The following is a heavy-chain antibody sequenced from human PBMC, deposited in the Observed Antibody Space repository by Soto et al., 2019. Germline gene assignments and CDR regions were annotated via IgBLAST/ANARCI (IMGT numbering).Heavy chain of an antibody. Sequence: SVKVSCKASGGTFXSYSISWVRQAPGQGLEWMGRIIPILGIANYAQKFQGRVTITADKSTSTAYMELSSLRSEDTAVYYCAMHVDIVASVWGQGTMVTVSS. V-gene: IGHV1-69*02. J-gene: IGHJ3*01. CDR3: AMHVDIVASV. CDR2: IIPILGIA. CDR1: GGTFXSYS. D-gene: IGHD5-12*01.